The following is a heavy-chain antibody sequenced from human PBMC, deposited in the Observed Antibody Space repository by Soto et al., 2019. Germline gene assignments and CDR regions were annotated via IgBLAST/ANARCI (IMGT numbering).Heavy chain of an antibody. CDR2: IKQDGSEK. J-gene: IGHJ3*02. V-gene: IGHV3-7*01. CDR1: GFTFSSYW. Sequence: EVQLVESGGGLVQPGGSLRLSCAASGFTFSSYWMSWVREAPGKGLEWVANIKQDGSEKYYVDSVKGRFTISRDNAKNSLYLQMNSLRAEDTAVYYCARDLNPWLNAFDIWGQGTMVTVSS. CDR3: ARDLNPWLNAFDI. D-gene: IGHD3-22*01.